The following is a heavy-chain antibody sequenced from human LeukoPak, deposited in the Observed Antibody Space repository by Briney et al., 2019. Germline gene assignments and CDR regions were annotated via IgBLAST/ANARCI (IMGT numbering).Heavy chain of an antibody. D-gene: IGHD3-10*01. V-gene: IGHV3-23*01. Sequence: GGSLRLSCAASGFTFSSYAMSWVRQAPGKGLEWVSAISGSGGSTYYADSVKGRFTISGDNSKNTLYLQMNGLRAEDTAVYYCAKVLLWFGELPYYFDYWGQGTLVTVSS. CDR3: AKVLLWFGELPYYFDY. J-gene: IGHJ4*02. CDR1: GFTFSSYA. CDR2: ISGSGGST.